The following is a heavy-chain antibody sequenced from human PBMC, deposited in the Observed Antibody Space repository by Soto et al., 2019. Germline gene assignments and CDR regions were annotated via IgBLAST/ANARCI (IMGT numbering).Heavy chain of an antibody. V-gene: IGHV3-9*01. CDR2: ISWNSGSI. CDR1: GFTFDDYA. Sequence: GGSLRLSCAASGFTFDDYAMHWVRQAPGKGLEWVSGISWNSGSIGYADFVKGLFTISRDNAKNSLYLQMNSLRAEDTALYYCAKDHVAAPHNYYYYYYYMDVWGKGTTVTVSS. D-gene: IGHD6-6*01. CDR3: AKDHVAAPHNYYYYYYYMDV. J-gene: IGHJ6*03.